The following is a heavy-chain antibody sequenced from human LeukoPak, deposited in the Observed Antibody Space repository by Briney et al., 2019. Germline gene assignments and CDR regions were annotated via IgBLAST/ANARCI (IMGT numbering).Heavy chain of an antibody. V-gene: IGHV4-59*08. Sequence: SQTLSLTCTVSGGSISSYYWSWIRQPPGKGLEWIGYIYYSGSTNYNPSLKSRVTISVDTSKNQFSLKLSSVTAADTAVYYCARRPDYGDYVYFDYWGQGTLVTVSS. J-gene: IGHJ4*02. CDR1: GGSISSYY. D-gene: IGHD4-17*01. CDR2: IYYSGST. CDR3: ARRPDYGDYVYFDY.